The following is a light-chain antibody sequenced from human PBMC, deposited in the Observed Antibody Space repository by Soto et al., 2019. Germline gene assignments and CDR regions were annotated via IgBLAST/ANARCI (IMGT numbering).Light chain of an antibody. Sequence: EIVLTQSPGTLSLSPGERATLSCRASQSVSSSYLAWYQQKPGQAPRRLIYGASSRATGIPDRFSGSGSGTDFNLTISRLEPEDCAVYYCQQYGSSPYTFGQGTKLEIK. J-gene: IGKJ2*01. CDR2: GAS. CDR3: QQYGSSPYT. CDR1: QSVSSSY. V-gene: IGKV3-20*01.